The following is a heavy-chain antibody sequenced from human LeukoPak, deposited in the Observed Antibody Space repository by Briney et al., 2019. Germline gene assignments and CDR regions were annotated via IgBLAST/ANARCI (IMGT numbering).Heavy chain of an antibody. CDR3: AKYMSSGS. J-gene: IGHJ5*02. V-gene: IGHV3-23*01. CDR2: VSGSGDST. D-gene: IGHD6-19*01. CDR1: GFTFTNHW. Sequence: GGSLRLSCTASGFTFTNHWMHWVRQAPGKGLEWVSGVSGSGDSTYYADSVKGRFTISRDDSNNTLFLLMNSLRAEDTAVYYCAKYMSSGSWGQGTLVTVSS.